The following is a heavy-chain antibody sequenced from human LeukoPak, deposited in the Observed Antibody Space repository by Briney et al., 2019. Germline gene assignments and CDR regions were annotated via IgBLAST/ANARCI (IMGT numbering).Heavy chain of an antibody. V-gene: IGHV4-34*01. CDR3: ARGPGYCSSTSCYKGWFDP. Sequence: KSSETLSLTCAVYDGSFSGYYWSWIRQPPGKGLEWIGEINHSGSTNYNPSLKSRVTISVDTSKNQFSLKLSSVTAADTAVYYCARGPGYCSSTSCYKGWFDPWGQGTLVTVSS. D-gene: IGHD2-2*02. CDR1: DGSFSGYY. CDR2: INHSGST. J-gene: IGHJ5*02.